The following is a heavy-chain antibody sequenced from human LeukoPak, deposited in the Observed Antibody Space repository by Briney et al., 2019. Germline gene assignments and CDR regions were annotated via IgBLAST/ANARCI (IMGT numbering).Heavy chain of an antibody. CDR2: ISSSSYI. CDR1: GFTFSSYS. J-gene: IGHJ4*02. D-gene: IGHD1-26*01. V-gene: IGHV3-21*01. CDR3: ARDAYSGSYTVPGTFDY. Sequence: GGSLRLSCAASGFTFSSYSMNWVRQAPGKGLEWVSSISSSSYIYYADSVKGRFTISRDNAKNSLYLQMNSLRAEDTAVYYCARDAYSGSYTVPGTFDYWGQGTLVTVSS.